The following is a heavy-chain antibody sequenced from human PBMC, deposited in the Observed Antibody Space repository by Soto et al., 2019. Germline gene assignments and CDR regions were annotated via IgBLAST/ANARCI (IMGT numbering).Heavy chain of an antibody. V-gene: IGHV3-23*01. CDR2: VSNSGTST. Sequence: DVQLLESGGGLAQPGESLTLSCAASGFMFSGYAMSWVRQAPGKGVEWVSAVSNSGTSTSYADSVKGRFTISRDNSKNTLYLQMSSLGAEDTALYYCVKDLAASGWFDPWGQGTLVIVSS. CDR1: GFMFSGYA. J-gene: IGHJ5*02. D-gene: IGHD2-15*01. CDR3: VKDLAASGWFDP.